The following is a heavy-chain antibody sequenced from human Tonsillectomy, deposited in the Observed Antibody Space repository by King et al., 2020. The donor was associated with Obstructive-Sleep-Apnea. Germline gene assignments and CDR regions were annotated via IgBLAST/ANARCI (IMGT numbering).Heavy chain of an antibody. CDR3: TSYPGVSLHFDL. V-gene: IGHV3-49*03. CDR2: IRSKAYGGTT. J-gene: IGHJ2*01. CDR1: GFTFGDYA. D-gene: IGHD2/OR15-2a*01. Sequence: DVQLVESGGGLVQPGRSLRLSCTASGFTFGDYAMSWFRQAPGKGLEWVGFIRSKAYGGTTEYAASVKGRFTISRDDSKSIAYLQMNSLKTEDTAVYYCTSYPGVSLHFDLWGRGTLVTVSS.